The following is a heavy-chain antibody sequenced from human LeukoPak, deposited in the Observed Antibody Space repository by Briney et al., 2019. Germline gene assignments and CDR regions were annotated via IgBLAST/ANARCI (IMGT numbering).Heavy chain of an antibody. V-gene: IGHV3-48*01. CDR2: ISSSSSTI. CDR1: GFTFSSYS. J-gene: IGHJ4*02. CDR3: ARDPVGYDYVWGSSYYFDY. Sequence: GGSLRLSCAASGFTFSSYSMNWVRQAPGKGLEWVSYISSSSSTIYDADSVKGRFTISRDNAKNSLYLQMNSLRAEDTAVYYCARDPVGYDYVWGSSYYFDYWGQGTLVTVSS. D-gene: IGHD3-16*01.